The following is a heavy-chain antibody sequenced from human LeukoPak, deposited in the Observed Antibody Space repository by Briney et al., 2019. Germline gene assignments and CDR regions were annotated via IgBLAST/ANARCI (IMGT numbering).Heavy chain of an antibody. CDR3: ARDPKMATIRFDY. CDR2: IYYSGST. D-gene: IGHD5-24*01. J-gene: IGHJ4*02. Sequence: SETLSLTCTVSGGSISSSSYYWGWIRQPPGKGLGWIGSIYYSGSTYYNPSLKSRVTISVDTSKNQFSLKLSSVTAADTAVYYCARDPKMATIRFDYWGQGTLVTVSS. V-gene: IGHV4-39*07. CDR1: GGSISSSSYY.